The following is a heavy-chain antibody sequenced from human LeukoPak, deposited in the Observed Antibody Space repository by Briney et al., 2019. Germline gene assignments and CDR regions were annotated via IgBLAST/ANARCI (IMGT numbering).Heavy chain of an antibody. CDR3: ASMGYFDWSSPFDY. D-gene: IGHD3-9*01. V-gene: IGHV4-39*07. Sequence: SETLSLTCTVSGGSISSGSYYWSWIRQPPGKGLEWIGEINHSGSTNYNPSLKSRVTISVDTSKNQFSLKLSSVTAADTAVYYCASMGYFDWSSPFDYWGQGTLVTVSS. CDR1: GGSISSGSYY. J-gene: IGHJ4*02. CDR2: INHSGST.